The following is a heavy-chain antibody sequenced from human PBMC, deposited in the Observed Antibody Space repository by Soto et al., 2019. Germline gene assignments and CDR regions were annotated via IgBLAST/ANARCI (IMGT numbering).Heavy chain of an antibody. CDR3: ARAEVWGSYRCFDY. CDR1: GGSISSSNW. V-gene: IGHV4-4*02. Sequence: QVQLQESGPGLVKPSGTLSLTCAVSGGSISSSNWWSWVRQSPGKGLEWIGEIYHSGGTNYNPSLKSRVSISVDKSKNQFSLKLKSVTAADTAVYYCARAEVWGSYRCFDYWGQGTLVTVSS. D-gene: IGHD3-16*02. CDR2: IYHSGGT. J-gene: IGHJ4*02.